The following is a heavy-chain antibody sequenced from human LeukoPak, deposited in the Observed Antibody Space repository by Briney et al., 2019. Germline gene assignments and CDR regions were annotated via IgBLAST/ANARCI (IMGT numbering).Heavy chain of an antibody. D-gene: IGHD7-27*01. J-gene: IGHJ4*02. Sequence: PSETLSLTCTVSGGSIGTYYWSWIRQPAGKGLEWIGRIFTTGGAIYNPSLKSRVTMSLDTSKNLFSLKLNSVTAADTAVYYCVRDGPSWGLLWGQGALVTVSS. CDR3: VRDGPSWGLL. CDR1: GGSIGTYY. CDR2: IFTTGGA. V-gene: IGHV4-4*07.